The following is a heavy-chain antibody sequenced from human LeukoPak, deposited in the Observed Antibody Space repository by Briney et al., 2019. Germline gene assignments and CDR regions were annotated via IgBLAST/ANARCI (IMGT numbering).Heavy chain of an antibody. CDR2: ISSSSSYI. J-gene: IGHJ4*02. V-gene: IGHV3-21*01. D-gene: IGHD3-16*02. CDR3: ARFDYVWGSYPNRDY. CDR1: GFTFSSYS. Sequence: GASLRLSCAASGFTFSSYSMNWVRQAPGKGLEWVSSISSSSSYIYYADSVKGRFTISRDNAKNSLYLQMNSLRAEDTAVYYCARFDYVWGSYPNRDYWGQGTLVTVSS.